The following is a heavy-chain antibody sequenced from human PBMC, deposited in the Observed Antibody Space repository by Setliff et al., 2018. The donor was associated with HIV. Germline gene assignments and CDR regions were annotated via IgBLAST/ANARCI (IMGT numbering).Heavy chain of an antibody. CDR3: AREYYYGSGSYYNFPLMGHY. CDR2: INPNSGGT. J-gene: IGHJ4*02. D-gene: IGHD3-10*01. Sequence: GASVKVSCKTFGYRFTDFYVNWVRQAPGQGLEWMGWINPNSGGTNYAQKFQGRVTMTRDTSISTAYMELSRLRSDDTAVYYCAREYYYGSGSYYNFPLMGHYWGQGTLVTVSS. CDR1: GYRFTDFY. V-gene: IGHV1-2*02.